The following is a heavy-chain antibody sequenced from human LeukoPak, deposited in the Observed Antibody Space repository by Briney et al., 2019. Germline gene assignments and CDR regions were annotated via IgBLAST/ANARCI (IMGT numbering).Heavy chain of an antibody. D-gene: IGHD2-15*01. CDR3: ARISCSRSSCYGVYDY. Sequence: GGSLRLSCAASGFTFSVYWMTWVRQAPGKGLEWVANIRQDGSEKYYVDSVKGRFTISRDNAKNSVYLQMNSLRAEDTAVYYCARISCSRSSCYGVYDYWGQGSLVTVSS. CDR2: IRQDGSEK. V-gene: IGHV3-7*01. CDR1: GFTFSVYW. J-gene: IGHJ4*02.